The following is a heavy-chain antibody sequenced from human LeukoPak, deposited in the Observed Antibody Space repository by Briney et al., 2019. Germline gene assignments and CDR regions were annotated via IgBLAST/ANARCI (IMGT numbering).Heavy chain of an antibody. Sequence: PSETLSLTRTVSGGSISSYYWSWIRQPPGKGLEWIGYIYYSGSTNYNPSLKSRVTISVDTSKNQFSLKLSSVTAADTAVYYCARSVDGYNFGYWGQGTLVTVSS. CDR2: IYYSGST. D-gene: IGHD5-24*01. CDR1: GGSISSYY. J-gene: IGHJ4*02. V-gene: IGHV4-59*08. CDR3: ARSVDGYNFGY.